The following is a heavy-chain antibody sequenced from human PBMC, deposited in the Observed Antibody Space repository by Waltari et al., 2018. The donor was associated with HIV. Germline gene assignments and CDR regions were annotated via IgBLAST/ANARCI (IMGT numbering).Heavy chain of an antibody. Sequence: QVQLQQWGAGLLKPSETLSLTCAVYGGSFSGYYWSWIRQPPGKGLEWIGEINHSGSTNYNPSLKSRVTISVDTSKNQFSLKLSSVTAADTAVYYCARGDGVVVVPAAIRGAFDIWGQGTMVTVSS. CDR3: ARGDGVVVVPAAIRGAFDI. D-gene: IGHD2-2*02. J-gene: IGHJ3*02. V-gene: IGHV4-34*01. CDR1: GGSFSGYY. CDR2: INHSGST.